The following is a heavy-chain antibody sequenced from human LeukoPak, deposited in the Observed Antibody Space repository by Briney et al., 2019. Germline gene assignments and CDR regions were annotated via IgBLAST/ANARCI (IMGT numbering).Heavy chain of an antibody. CDR1: GFIFSSYW. J-gene: IGHJ6*04. D-gene: IGHD2-2*01. Sequence: GGSLRLSCAAFGFIFSSYWMSWVRRAPGKGLEWVANIKEDGSEKYYVDSVKGRFTISRDNAKNSLYLQTNSLRAEDTAVYYCARRALRYCSSTSCPAQYYGVDVWGKGTTVTVSS. V-gene: IGHV3-7*03. CDR2: IKEDGSEK. CDR3: ARRALRYCSSTSCPAQYYGVDV.